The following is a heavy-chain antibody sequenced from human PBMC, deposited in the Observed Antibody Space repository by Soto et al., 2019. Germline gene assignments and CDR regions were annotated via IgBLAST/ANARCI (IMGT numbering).Heavy chain of an antibody. CDR2: INHSGST. J-gene: IGHJ6*02. CDR1: GGSFSGYY. V-gene: IGHV4-34*01. D-gene: IGHD3-3*01. CDR3: ARAKLRFLEWSFYYYGMDV. Sequence: QVQLQQWDAGLLKPSETLSLTCAVYGGSFSGYYWSWIRQPPGKGLEWIGEINHSGSTNYNPSLKSRVTISVDTSKNQFSLKLSSVTAADTAVYYCARAKLRFLEWSFYYYGMDVWGQGTTVTVSS.